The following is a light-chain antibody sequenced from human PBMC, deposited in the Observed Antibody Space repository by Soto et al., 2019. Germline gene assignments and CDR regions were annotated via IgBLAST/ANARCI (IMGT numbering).Light chain of an antibody. V-gene: IGKV3-15*01. Sequence: EIVMTQSPATLSVSPGEGATFSCRASQSINTKIAWYQLKPGQAPRLLIHDASIRATGIPARFSGSGSGTEFSLTINSLQSEDFGVYFCQQYDQWWTFGQGTKVDIK. J-gene: IGKJ1*01. CDR3: QQYDQWWT. CDR1: QSINTK. CDR2: DAS.